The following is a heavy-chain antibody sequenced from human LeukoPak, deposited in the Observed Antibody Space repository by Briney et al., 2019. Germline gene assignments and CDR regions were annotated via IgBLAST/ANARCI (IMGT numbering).Heavy chain of an antibody. D-gene: IGHD1-26*01. CDR1: GGSISSGDYS. Sequence: PSETLSLTCTVSGGSISSGDYSWSWIRQPPGKGLEWIGYIYYSGSTYYNPSLKSRVTISVDTSKNQFSLKLSSVTAADTAVYYCARFSGSYSLFDYWGQGTLVTVSS. CDR3: ARFSGSYSLFDY. J-gene: IGHJ4*02. V-gene: IGHV4-30-4*01. CDR2: IYYSGST.